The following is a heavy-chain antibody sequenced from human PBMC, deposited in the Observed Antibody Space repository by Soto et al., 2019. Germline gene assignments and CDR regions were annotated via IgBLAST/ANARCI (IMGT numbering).Heavy chain of an antibody. D-gene: IGHD3-10*01. J-gene: IGHJ6*02. CDR1: GFTFSSYS. V-gene: IGHV3-21*01. Sequence: SGGALRLSSAASGFTFSSYSMNWVRQAPGEGLEWVSSISSSSSYIYYADSVKGRFTISRDNAKNSLYLQMNSLRAEDTAVYYCARDGITMVRGGPSYYYYGMDVWGQGTTVTVSS. CDR2: ISSSSSYI. CDR3: ARDGITMVRGGPSYYYYGMDV.